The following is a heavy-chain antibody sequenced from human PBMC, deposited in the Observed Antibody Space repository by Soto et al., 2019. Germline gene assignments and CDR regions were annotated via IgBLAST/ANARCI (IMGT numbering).Heavy chain of an antibody. CDR3: ARRGYYYGSGSFSWFDP. CDR1: GGSISSSSYY. Sequence: QLQLQESGPGLVKPSETLSLTCTVSGGSISSSSYYWGWIRQPPGKGLEWIGSIYYSGSTYYNPSLKSRVTISLDTSKNQFSLKLSSVTAADTAVYYCARRGYYYGSGSFSWFDPWGQGTLVTVSS. D-gene: IGHD3-10*01. J-gene: IGHJ5*02. V-gene: IGHV4-39*01. CDR2: IYYSGST.